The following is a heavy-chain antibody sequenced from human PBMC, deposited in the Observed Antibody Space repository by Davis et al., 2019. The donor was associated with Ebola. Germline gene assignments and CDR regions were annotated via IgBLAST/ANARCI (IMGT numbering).Heavy chain of an antibody. CDR1: GFTFSSYG. CDR3: ARGENVRYYYYGMDV. Sequence: GESLKISCAASGFTFSSYGMHWVRQAPGKGLEWVAFIRYDGSNKYYADSVKGRFTISRDNSKNTLYLQMNSLRAEDTAVYYCARGENVRYYYYGMDVWGQGTTVTVSS. J-gene: IGHJ6*02. CDR2: IRYDGSNK. V-gene: IGHV3-30*02.